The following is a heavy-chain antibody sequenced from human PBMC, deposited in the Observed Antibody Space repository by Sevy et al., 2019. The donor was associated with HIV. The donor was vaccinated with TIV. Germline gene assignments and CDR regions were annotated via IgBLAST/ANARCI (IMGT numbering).Heavy chain of an antibody. CDR1: GFTFRTYA. J-gene: IGHJ4*02. V-gene: IGHV3-23*01. D-gene: IGHD3-10*01. CDR3: AKDRVSGTYYTGDFDY. CDR2: MSGSGGDT. Sequence: GGSLRLSCAASGFTFRTYAMTWVRQAPGKGLEWVSVMSGSGGDTYYADSVKGRFTISRDNSNNTLYLQMNSLRAEDTAVYYCAKDRVSGTYYTGDFDYWVQGTLVTVSS.